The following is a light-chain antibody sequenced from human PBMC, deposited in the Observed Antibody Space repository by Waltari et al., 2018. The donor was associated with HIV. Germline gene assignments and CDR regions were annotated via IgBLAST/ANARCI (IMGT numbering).Light chain of an antibody. CDR1: SSDLDNFKS. Sequence: QSALTQPASVSGSPGQSITISCTGTSSDLDNFKSVSWYQHHPGKAPKVIIYEVSNRPSGVFNRFSGSMSGHTASLIISGLQAEDEADYFCMSYISSATPEFGGGTKLTVL. CDR3: MSYISSATPE. V-gene: IGLV2-14*01. CDR2: EVS. J-gene: IGLJ3*02.